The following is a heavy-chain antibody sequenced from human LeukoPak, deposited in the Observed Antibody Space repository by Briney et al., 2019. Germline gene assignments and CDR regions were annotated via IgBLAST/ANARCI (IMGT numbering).Heavy chain of an antibody. V-gene: IGHV4-39*01. CDR3: ARARRDAFDI. J-gene: IGHJ3*02. CDR2: IYYSRST. Sequence: SETLSLTCTVSGGSISSSSYYWGWIRQPPGKGLEWIGSIYYSRSTYYNPSLKSRVTISVDTSKNQFSLKLSSVTAADTAVYYCARARRDAFDIWGQGTMVTVSS. CDR1: GGSISSSSYY.